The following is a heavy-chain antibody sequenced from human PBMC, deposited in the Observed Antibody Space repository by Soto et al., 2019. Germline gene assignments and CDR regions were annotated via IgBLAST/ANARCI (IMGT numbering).Heavy chain of an antibody. CDR3: ARAFYDSSGYSY. J-gene: IGHJ4*02. V-gene: IGHV3-30-3*01. CDR2: ISYDGSNK. D-gene: IGHD3-22*01. Sequence: GGSLRLSXAASGFTFSSYAMHWVRQAPGKGLEWVAVISYDGSNKYYADSVKGRFTNSRDNSKNTLYLQMNSLRAEDTAVYYCARAFYDSSGYSYWGQGTLVTVSS. CDR1: GFTFSSYA.